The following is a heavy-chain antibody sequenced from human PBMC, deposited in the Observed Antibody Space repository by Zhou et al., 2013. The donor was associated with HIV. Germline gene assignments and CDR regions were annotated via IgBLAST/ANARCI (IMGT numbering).Heavy chain of an antibody. V-gene: IGHV1-69*15. J-gene: IGHJ2*01. Sequence: QVHLVQSGAEVKKPGSSVRVSCKASGGHFSTYAFAWVRQAPGQGLEWMGTITPFFGSSDYAQSFQDRLTITLDQSTSTIYMNLSGLTSDDTAVYYCAREPSGDFWYFDLWGRGTTVIVSS. CDR3: AREPSGDFWYFDL. CDR1: GGHFSTYA. CDR2: ITPFFGSS. D-gene: IGHD7-27*01.